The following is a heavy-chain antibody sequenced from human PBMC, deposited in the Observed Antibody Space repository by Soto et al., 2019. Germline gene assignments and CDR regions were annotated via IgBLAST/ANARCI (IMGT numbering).Heavy chain of an antibody. CDR2: IYYSGST. Sequence: PSETLSLTCTVSGGSISSGDYYWSWIRQPPGKGLEWIGYIYYSGSTYYNPSLKSRVTISVDTSKNQFSLKLSSVTAADKAVYYCARSKTILLWFGELFDYFDYWGQGTLVTVSS. V-gene: IGHV4-30-4*01. J-gene: IGHJ4*02. CDR3: ARSKTILLWFGELFDYFDY. D-gene: IGHD3-10*01. CDR1: GGSISSGDYY.